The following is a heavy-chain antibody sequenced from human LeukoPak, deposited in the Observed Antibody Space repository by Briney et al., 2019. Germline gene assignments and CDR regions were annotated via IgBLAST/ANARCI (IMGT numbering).Heavy chain of an antibody. Sequence: PGGSLRLSCAASGFTFSSYGMHWVRQAPGKGLEWDSVIYSGGSTYYADSVKGRFTISRDNSKNTLYLQMNSLRAEDTAVYYCARDESSGWSKRHLGYFDYWGQGTLVTVSS. J-gene: IGHJ4*02. CDR1: GFTFSSYG. D-gene: IGHD6-19*01. CDR2: IYSGGST. CDR3: ARDESSGWSKRHLGYFDY. V-gene: IGHV3-66*01.